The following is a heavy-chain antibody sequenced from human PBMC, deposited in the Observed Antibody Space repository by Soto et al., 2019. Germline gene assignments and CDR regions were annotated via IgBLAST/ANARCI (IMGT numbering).Heavy chain of an antibody. J-gene: IGHJ4*02. CDR2: IYYSGST. CDR1: GGSISSSSYY. V-gene: IGHV4-39*01. Sequence: SETLSLTCAVSGGSISSSSYYWGWIRQPPGKGLEWIGSIYYSGSTYYNPSLKSRVTLFVDTSKKQFSLKLSSVTAADTAVYYCVRHAQWIIRAYWGQGSLVTVS. CDR3: VRHAQWIIRAY. D-gene: IGHD5-12*01.